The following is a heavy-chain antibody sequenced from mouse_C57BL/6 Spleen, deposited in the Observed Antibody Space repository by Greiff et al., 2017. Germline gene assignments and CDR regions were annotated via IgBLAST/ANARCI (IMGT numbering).Heavy chain of an antibody. Sequence: QVQLQQSGAELVRPGASVTLSCKASGYKFTDYEMHWVKQTPVHGLEWIGAIDPETGGTAYNQKFQGKAILTADKSSNTAYMELCSLTSEDSGVYYCTRVGVSWKFAYWGKGTLVTVS. V-gene: IGHV1-15*01. CDR2: IDPETGGT. CDR1: GYKFTDYE. J-gene: IGHJ3*01. D-gene: IGHD3-3*01. CDR3: TRVGVSWKFAY.